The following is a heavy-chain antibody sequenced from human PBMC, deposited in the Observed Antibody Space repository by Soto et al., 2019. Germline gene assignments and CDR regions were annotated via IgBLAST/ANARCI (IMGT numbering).Heavy chain of an antibody. Sequence: PSETLSLTCTVSGFSISRYYHNWIRPPPGKGLEWIGYIYYSGSANYNPSLKSRVTISVDTSKNQFSLKLSSVTAADTAVYYWARQIPEPYCSGGSCAYYYYGMDVWGQGTTVTVSS. D-gene: IGHD2-15*01. CDR1: GFSISRYY. J-gene: IGHJ6*02. V-gene: IGHV4-59*01. CDR2: IYYSGSA. CDR3: ARQIPEPYCSGGSCAYYYYGMDV.